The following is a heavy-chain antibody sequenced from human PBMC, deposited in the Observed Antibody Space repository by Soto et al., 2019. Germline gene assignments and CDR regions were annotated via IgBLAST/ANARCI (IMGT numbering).Heavy chain of an antibody. J-gene: IGHJ4*02. V-gene: IGHV3-23*01. CDR3: AKAVEYNWTPLDY. CDR2: ISGSGGST. Sequence: EVQLLESGGGLVQPGGSLRLSCAASGFTFSSYAMSWVRQAPGKGLEWVSAISGSGGSTYYADSVKGRFTISRDNSKNTLYLQMNSLRADDTAVYYCAKAVEYNWTPLDYWGQGTLVTVSS. CDR1: GFTFSSYA. D-gene: IGHD1-20*01.